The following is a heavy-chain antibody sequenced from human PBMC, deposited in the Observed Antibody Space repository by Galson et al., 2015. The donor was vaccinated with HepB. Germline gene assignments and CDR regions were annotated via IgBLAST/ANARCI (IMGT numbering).Heavy chain of an antibody. V-gene: IGHV3-43D*03. Sequence: SLRLSCAASGFTFDDYAMHWVRQRPGKGLEWVSLIRWDASASYYADSVKGRFTISRDNSKNSLYLEIRSLRAEDTALYYCAKDSASAGSSYYYNWFDSWGQGTLVTVSS. CDR3: AKDSASAGSSYYYNWFDS. J-gene: IGHJ5*01. CDR2: IRWDASAS. CDR1: GFTFDDYA. D-gene: IGHD2/OR15-2a*01.